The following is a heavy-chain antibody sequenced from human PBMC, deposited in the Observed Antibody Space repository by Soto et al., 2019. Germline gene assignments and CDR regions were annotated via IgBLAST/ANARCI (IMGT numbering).Heavy chain of an antibody. V-gene: IGHV1-69*12. CDR1: GGTFSSYA. J-gene: IGHJ4*02. Sequence: QVQLVQSGAEVKKPGSSVKVSCKASGGTFSSYAISWVRQAPGQGLEWMGGIIPIFGTADYAQKFQGRVTITAHESTSAAYMELSSQRSEDTAVYHCARDGGVYDYSPFDYWGQGTLVTVSS. CDR2: IIPIFGTA. CDR3: ARDGGVYDYSPFDY. D-gene: IGHD4-4*01.